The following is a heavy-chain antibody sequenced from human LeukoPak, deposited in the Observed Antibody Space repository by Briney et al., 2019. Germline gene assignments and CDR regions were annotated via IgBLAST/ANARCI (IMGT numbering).Heavy chain of an antibody. CDR2: IIPIFGTA. V-gene: IGHV1-69*05. Sequence: ASVKVSCKASGGTFSSYAISWVRQAPGQGREWMGRIIPIFGTANYAQKFQGRVTITTDESTSTAYMELSSLRSEDTAVYYCATDLKAYYHFWSGYPNYYYYMDVWGKGTTVTVSS. D-gene: IGHD3-3*01. CDR1: GGTFSSYA. CDR3: ATDLKAYYHFWSGYPNYYYYMDV. J-gene: IGHJ6*03.